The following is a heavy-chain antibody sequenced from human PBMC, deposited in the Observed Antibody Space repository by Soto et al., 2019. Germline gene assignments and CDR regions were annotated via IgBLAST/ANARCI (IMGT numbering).Heavy chain of an antibody. J-gene: IGHJ6*02. CDR1: GGSISSSSYY. CDR3: ARRLRYFDWLYYYYGMDV. CDR2: IYYSGST. D-gene: IGHD3-9*01. V-gene: IGHV4-39*01. Sequence: SETLSLTCTVSGGSISSSSYYWGWIRQPPGKGLEWIGSIYYSGSTYYNPSLKSRVTISVDTSKNQFSLKLSSVTAADTAVYYCARRLRYFDWLYYYYGMDVWGQGTTVTVSS.